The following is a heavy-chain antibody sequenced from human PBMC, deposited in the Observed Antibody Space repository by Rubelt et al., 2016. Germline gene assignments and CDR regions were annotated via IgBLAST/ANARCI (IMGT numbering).Heavy chain of an antibody. Sequence: GDGGTTYFADSVKGRFTISRDNSRNSLYLQMNSLRTEDTALYYCAKPLGSNTGWHGTGDALDIWGQGTMVTVSS. CDR3: AKPLGSNTGWHGTGDALDI. CDR2: GDGGTT. J-gene: IGHJ3*02. V-gene: IGHV3-43*02. D-gene: IGHD3/OR15-3a*01.